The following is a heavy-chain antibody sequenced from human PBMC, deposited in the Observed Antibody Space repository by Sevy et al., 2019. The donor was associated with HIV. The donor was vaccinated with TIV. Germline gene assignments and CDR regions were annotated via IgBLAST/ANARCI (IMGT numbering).Heavy chain of an antibody. CDR2: IYYSGST. Sequence: SETLSLTCTVSGGSISNFYRSWIRQTPGNGFEWIGYIYYSGSTSLNPSLKSRVTISVDPSKKQFSLKLTFVTAADTAVYYCARGKSYGQYYYMDVWGKGTTVTVSS. CDR1: GGSISNFY. V-gene: IGHV4-59*01. D-gene: IGHD3-16*01. J-gene: IGHJ6*03. CDR3: ARGKSYGQYYYMDV.